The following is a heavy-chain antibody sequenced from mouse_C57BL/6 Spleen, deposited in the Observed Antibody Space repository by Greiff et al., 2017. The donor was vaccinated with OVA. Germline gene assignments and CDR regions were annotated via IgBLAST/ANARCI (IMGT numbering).Heavy chain of an antibody. V-gene: IGHV5-4*01. D-gene: IGHD4-1*01. CDR3: ARDGNWDGAMDY. CDR2: ISDGGSYT. Sequence: EVHLVESGGGLVKPGGSLKLSCAASGFTFSSYAMSWVRQTPEKRLEWVATISDGGSYTYYPDNVKGRFTISRDNAKNNLYLQMSHLKSEDTAMYYCARDGNWDGAMDYWGQGTSVTVSS. J-gene: IGHJ4*01. CDR1: GFTFSSYA.